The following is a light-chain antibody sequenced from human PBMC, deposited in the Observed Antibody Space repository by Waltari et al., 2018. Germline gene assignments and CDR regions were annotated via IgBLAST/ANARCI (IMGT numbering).Light chain of an antibody. Sequence: EIVLPQSPGTLSLSPGERAPLSCRASQSVSRTLAWYQQKPGQAPRLLIYDASIRATGIPDRFSGSGSGTDFSLTISRLEPEDFAVYYCQKYGTRPATFGQGTKVEIK. CDR1: QSVSRT. V-gene: IGKV3-20*01. J-gene: IGKJ1*01. CDR3: QKYGTRPAT. CDR2: DAS.